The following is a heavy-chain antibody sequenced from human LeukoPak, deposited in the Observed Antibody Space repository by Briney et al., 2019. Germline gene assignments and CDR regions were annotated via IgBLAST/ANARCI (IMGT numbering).Heavy chain of an antibody. V-gene: IGHV3-9*01. CDR2: ISWNSGSI. J-gene: IGHJ4*02. Sequence: PGGSLRLSCAASGFTFDDYAMHWVRQAPGKGLEWVSGISWNSGSIGYADSVKGRSTISRDNAKNSLYQQMNSLRAEDTALYYCAKDRASGWFEFDYWGQGTLVTVSS. CDR3: AKDRASGWFEFDY. CDR1: GFTFDDYA. D-gene: IGHD6-19*01.